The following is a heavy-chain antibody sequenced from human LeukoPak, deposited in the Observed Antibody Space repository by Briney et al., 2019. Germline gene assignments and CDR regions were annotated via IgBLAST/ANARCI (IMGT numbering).Heavy chain of an antibody. CDR2: VSGSGGST. CDR3: ARDTSAFLTGYYYMDV. V-gene: IGHV3-23*01. D-gene: IGHD2-2*01. CDR1: GFTFNTYD. Sequence: GGSLRLSCSASGFTFNTYDMSWVRQAPGKGLEWVSGVSGSGGSTYYADSVKGRFTISRDNSKNTLYLQMNSLRAEDTAVYYCARDTSAFLTGYYYMDVWGKGTTVTVSS. J-gene: IGHJ6*03.